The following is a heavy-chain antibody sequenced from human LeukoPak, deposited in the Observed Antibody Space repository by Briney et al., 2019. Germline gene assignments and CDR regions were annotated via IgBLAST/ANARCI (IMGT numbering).Heavy chain of an antibody. CDR1: GFTFSSYG. J-gene: IGHJ6*02. V-gene: IGHV3-30*18. CDR3: AKDLRQLDGMDV. Sequence: GGSLRLSCAASGFTFSSYGVHWVRQAPGKGLEWVAVISYDGSNKYYADSVKGRFTISRDNSKNTLYLQMNSLRAEDTAVYYCAKDLRQLDGMDVWGQGTTVTVSS. D-gene: IGHD6-13*01. CDR2: ISYDGSNK.